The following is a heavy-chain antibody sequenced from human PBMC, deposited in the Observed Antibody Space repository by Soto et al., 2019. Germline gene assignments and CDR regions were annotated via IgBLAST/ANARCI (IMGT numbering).Heavy chain of an antibody. CDR2: IYSGGST. CDR1: GFTVSNNY. Sequence: EVQLVESGGGLIQPGGSLRLSCAASGFTVSNNYMSWVRQAPGKGLEWVSVIYSGGSTFYADSVKGRFTISRDNSKNTLYLQMNSLRAEDTAVYYCASLKATVSSQPPYFDSWGQRTLVTVSS. J-gene: IGHJ4*02. CDR3: ASLKATVSSQPPYFDS. V-gene: IGHV3-53*01. D-gene: IGHD6-13*01.